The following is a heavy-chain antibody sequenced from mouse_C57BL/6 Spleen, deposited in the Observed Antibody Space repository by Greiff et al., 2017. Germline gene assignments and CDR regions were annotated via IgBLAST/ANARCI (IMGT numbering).Heavy chain of an antibody. J-gene: IGHJ4*01. V-gene: IGHV5-4*01. CDR3: ARDRRAMDY. CDR1: GFTFSSYA. CDR2: ISDGGSYT. Sequence: EVKLVESGGGLVKPGGSLKLSCAASGFTFSSYAMSWVRQTPEKRLEWVATISDGGSYTYYPDNVKGRFTISRDKAKNNLYLQMSHLKSEDTAMYYCARDRRAMDYWGQGTSVTVSS.